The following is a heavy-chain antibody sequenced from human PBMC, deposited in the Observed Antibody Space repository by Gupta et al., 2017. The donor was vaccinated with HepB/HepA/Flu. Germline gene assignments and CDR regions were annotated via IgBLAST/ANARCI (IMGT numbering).Heavy chain of an antibody. V-gene: IGHV3-23*01. J-gene: IGHJ6*02. CDR3: AKATLGVGASTGRDYYAMDV. CDR1: GFSFSNYA. CDR2: ISGSGGST. D-gene: IGHD1-26*01. Sequence: EVQLLESGGGLVQPGGSLRLSCAASGFSFSNYAMTWVRQAPGKGLEWVSTISGSGGSTYYADSVKGRFTISRDNSKNTLYLQMNSLRAEDTAVYYCAKATLGVGASTGRDYYAMDVWGQGTTVTVSS.